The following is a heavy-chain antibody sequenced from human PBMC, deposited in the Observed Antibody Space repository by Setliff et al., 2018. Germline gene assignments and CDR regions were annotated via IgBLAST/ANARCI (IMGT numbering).Heavy chain of an antibody. CDR1: GFTFTNSW. CDR3: TTDPYWSDY. CDR2: IKSKPDGGTT. D-gene: IGHD2-8*02. V-gene: IGHV3-15*01. J-gene: IGHJ4*02. Sequence: GGSLRLSCAASGFTFTNSWMNWVRQAPGKGLEWVGRIKSKPDGGTTDYAAPVKGRFTISRDDSESTLYLQMNSLKTEDTAVYYCTTDPYWSDYWGQGTLVTVSS.